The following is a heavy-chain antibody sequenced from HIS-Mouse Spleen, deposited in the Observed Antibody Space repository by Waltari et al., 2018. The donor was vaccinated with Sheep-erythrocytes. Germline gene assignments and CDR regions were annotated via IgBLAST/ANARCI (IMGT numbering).Heavy chain of an antibody. J-gene: IGHJ4*02. V-gene: IGHV3-30*04. CDR1: GFTFSSYA. Sequence: VVQPGRSLRLSCAASGFTFSSYAMHWVRQAPGKGLQWVAVISYDGSNKYYADSVKGRFTISRDNSKNTLYLQMNSLRAEDMAVYYCARVSAGELKYYFDYWGQGTLVTVSS. CDR3: ARVSAGELKYYFDY. D-gene: IGHD1-26*01. CDR2: ISYDGSNK.